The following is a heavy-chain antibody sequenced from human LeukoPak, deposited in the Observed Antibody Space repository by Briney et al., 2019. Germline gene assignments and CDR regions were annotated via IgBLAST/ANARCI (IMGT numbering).Heavy chain of an antibody. Sequence: ETLSLTCAVYGGSFSGYYWSWIRQPPGEGLEWVSTISGSGGSTYYADSVKGRFTISRDNSKNTLYLQMNSLRAEDTAVYYCAKDREPFDYWGQGTLVTVSS. D-gene: IGHD1-26*01. J-gene: IGHJ4*02. CDR2: ISGSGGST. CDR3: AKDREPFDY. V-gene: IGHV3-23*01. CDR1: GGSFSGYY.